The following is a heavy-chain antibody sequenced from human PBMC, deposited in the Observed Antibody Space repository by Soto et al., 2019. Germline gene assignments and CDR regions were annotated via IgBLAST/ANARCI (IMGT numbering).Heavy chain of an antibody. D-gene: IGHD2-8*01. CDR3: AHRRSNSFSH. V-gene: IGHV2-5*02. CDR2: IYWDDVK. Sequence: QITLKESGPTLVKPTQTLTLTCTFSGFSLSTSGVGVDWIRQPPGKALEWLALIYWDDVKRYSPSLKNRLTITKDTSKNQEVLTMTNMDPVDTATYYCAHRRSNSFSHWGQGTLITVSS. J-gene: IGHJ4*02. CDR1: GFSLSTSGVG.